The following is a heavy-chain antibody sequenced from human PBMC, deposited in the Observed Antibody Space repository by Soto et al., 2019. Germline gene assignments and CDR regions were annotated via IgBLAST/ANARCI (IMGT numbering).Heavy chain of an antibody. CDR2: VNPDWSTT. D-gene: IGHD1-26*01. CDR1: KFSFSGYW. V-gene: IGHV3-74*01. Sequence: EVQLVESGGGLVQPGGSLRLSCAASKFSFSGYWMHWVRQAPGKGLMWVSRVNPDWSTTTYADSVKGRFTISRDNAKNTVFLQMNSLRADDTAVYYCAKVASGSYDWFDPWGQGTLVTVSS. J-gene: IGHJ5*02. CDR3: AKVASGSYDWFDP.